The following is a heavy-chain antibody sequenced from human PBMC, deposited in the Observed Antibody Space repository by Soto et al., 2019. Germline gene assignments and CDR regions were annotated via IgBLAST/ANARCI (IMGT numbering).Heavy chain of an antibody. CDR1: GSTLSNYW. V-gene: IGHV3-74*01. CDR3: ARVPYCSSSSCYSYFDS. CDR2: ISSDGSST. Sequence: EVELVESGGGLGQPGGSLRLSCAASGSTLSNYWMHWARQAPGKGLVWVSRISSDGSSTNYADSVKGRFTISRDNAKNTLHLQMNSLRAEDTAVYYCARVPYCSSSSCYSYFDSWGQGTLVTVSS. D-gene: IGHD2-2*01. J-gene: IGHJ4*02.